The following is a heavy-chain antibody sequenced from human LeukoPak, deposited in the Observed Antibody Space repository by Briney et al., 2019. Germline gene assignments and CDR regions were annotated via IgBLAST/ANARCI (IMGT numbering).Heavy chain of an antibody. J-gene: IGHJ4*02. V-gene: IGHV4-39*01. D-gene: IGHD3-10*01. CDR3: ARLWFGGGFAIDS. CDR2: NSGST. CDR1: GFTFSSYT. Sequence: PGGSLRLSCAASGFTFSSYTMNWIRQPPGKGLEWIGSNSGSTYYNPSLKSRVTMSLDTSKNQFSLKLTSVTAADTAVYYCARLWFGGGFAIDSWGQGTLVTVSS.